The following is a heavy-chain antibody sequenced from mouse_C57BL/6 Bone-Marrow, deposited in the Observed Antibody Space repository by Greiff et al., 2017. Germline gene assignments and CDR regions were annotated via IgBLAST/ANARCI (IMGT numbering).Heavy chain of an antibody. Sequence: EVKLMESGGGLVQPGESLKLSCESNEYEFPSHDMSWVRKTPEKRLELVAAINSDGGSTYYPDTMERRFIISRDNTKKTLYLQMSSLRSEDTALYYCARLMVTTYAMDYWGQGTSVTVSS. CDR2: INSDGGST. D-gene: IGHD2-2*01. CDR3: ARLMVTTYAMDY. J-gene: IGHJ4*01. V-gene: IGHV5-2*01. CDR1: EYEFPSHD.